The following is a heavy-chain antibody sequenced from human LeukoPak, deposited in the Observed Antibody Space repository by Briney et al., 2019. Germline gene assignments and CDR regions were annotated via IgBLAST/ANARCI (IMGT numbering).Heavy chain of an antibody. J-gene: IGHJ4*02. Sequence: ASVKVSCKVSGYTLTELSMHWVRQAPGKGLEWMGGFDPEDGETIYAQKFQGRVTMTEDTSTGTAYMELSSLRSEDTAVYYCATVEAGFGELFLDYWGQGTLVTVSS. CDR2: FDPEDGET. CDR1: GYTLTELS. D-gene: IGHD3-10*01. CDR3: ATVEAGFGELFLDY. V-gene: IGHV1-24*01.